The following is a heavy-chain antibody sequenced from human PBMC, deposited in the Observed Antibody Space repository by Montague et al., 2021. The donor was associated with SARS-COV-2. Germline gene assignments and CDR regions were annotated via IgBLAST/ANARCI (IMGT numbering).Heavy chain of an antibody. CDR3: AKKTIAVPGSPHFDS. V-gene: IGHV3-23*01. Sequence: SLSLSCSASGFTFSSYGMFWVRQTPGKGLEWVSAISGGGDMTYYADSVKGRFTISRDNSKNTLHLQMNTLRAEDTAVYFCAKKTIAVPGSPHFDSWGQGTLVTVSS. CDR2: ISGGGDMT. J-gene: IGHJ4*02. D-gene: IGHD6-19*01. CDR1: GFTFSSYG.